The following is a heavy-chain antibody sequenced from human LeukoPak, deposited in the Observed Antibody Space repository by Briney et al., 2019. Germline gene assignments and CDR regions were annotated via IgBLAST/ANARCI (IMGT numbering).Heavy chain of an antibody. J-gene: IGHJ4*02. Sequence: SETLSLTCSVSGGSISSYYWSWIRQPPGKGLEWIGYIYYSGSTNYNPSLKSRVTISVDTSKNQFSLKLSSVTAADTAVYYCARESGSGWHPSDYWGQGTLVTVSS. CDR1: GGSISSYY. D-gene: IGHD6-19*01. V-gene: IGHV4-59*01. CDR2: IYYSGST. CDR3: ARESGSGWHPSDY.